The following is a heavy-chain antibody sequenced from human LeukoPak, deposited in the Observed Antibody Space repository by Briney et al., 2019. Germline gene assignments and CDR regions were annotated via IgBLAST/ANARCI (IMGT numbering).Heavy chain of an antibody. D-gene: IGHD3-3*01. CDR2: IYYSGST. Sequence: PSETLSLTCTVSGGSISSSSYYWGWIRQPPGKGLEWIGSIYYSGSTYYNPSLKSRVTISVDTSKNQFSLKLSSVTAADTAVYYCARDAYYVFWSGYSRWCDPWGKGTVVSVSS. CDR3: ARDAYYVFWSGYSRWCDP. J-gene: IGHJ5*02. CDR1: GGSISSSSYY. V-gene: IGHV4-39*07.